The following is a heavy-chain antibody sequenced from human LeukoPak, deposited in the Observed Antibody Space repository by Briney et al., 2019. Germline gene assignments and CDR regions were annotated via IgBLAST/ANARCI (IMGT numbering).Heavy chain of an antibody. CDR2: TYYRSKWFN. J-gene: IGHJ2*01. CDR1: GDSVSSNSAA. CDR3: ARDRGIAAAGYFGL. D-gene: IGHD6-13*01. Sequence: SQTLSLTCAISGDSVSSNSAACNWIRQSPSRGLEWLGRTYYRSKWFNDYAISVKSRITINPDTSKNQFSLQLNSVTPEDTAVYYCARDRGIAAAGYFGLWGRGTLVTVSS. V-gene: IGHV6-1*01.